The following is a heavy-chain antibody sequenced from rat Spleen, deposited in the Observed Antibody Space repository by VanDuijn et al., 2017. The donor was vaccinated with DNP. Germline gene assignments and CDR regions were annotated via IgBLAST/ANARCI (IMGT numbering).Heavy chain of an antibody. CDR3: ARHGSYGSDFDY. D-gene: IGHD4-1*01. CDR2: ISYEGSST. J-gene: IGHJ2*01. V-gene: IGHV5-22*01. CDR1: GFTFSDYY. Sequence: EVQLVESGGGLVQPGRSLKLSCAASGFTFSDYYMAWVRQAPKKGLEWVASISYEGSSTYYGDSVKGRFTISRDNAKNTLYLQMNSLRSEDTATYYCARHGSYGSDFDYWGQGVMVTVSS.